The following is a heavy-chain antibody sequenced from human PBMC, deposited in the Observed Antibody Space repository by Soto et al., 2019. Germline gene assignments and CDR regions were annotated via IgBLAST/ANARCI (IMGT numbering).Heavy chain of an antibody. CDR3: ARESITMIVVVNDGMDV. D-gene: IGHD3-22*01. CDR1: GFTFSSYG. CDR2: IWYDGSNK. J-gene: IGHJ6*02. V-gene: IGHV3-33*01. Sequence: GGSLRLSCAASGFTFSSYGMHWVRQAPGKGLEWVAVIWYDGSNKYYADSVKGRFTISRDNSKNTLYLQMNSLRAEDTAVYYCARESITMIVVVNDGMDVWGQGTTVTVSS.